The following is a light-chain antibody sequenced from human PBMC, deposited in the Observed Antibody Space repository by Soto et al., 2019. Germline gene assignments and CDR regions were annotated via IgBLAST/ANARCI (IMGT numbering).Light chain of an antibody. J-gene: IGKJ1*01. CDR2: AAS. Sequence: DIQMTQSPSSLSASVGDTVTITCRASQSISLFLNWYQQKPGKAPKLLIYAASSLQRGVPSRFTGNGSGTDFTLTISSLQPEDFATYYCHQTDSIPETFGQGTKVEIK. V-gene: IGKV1-39*01. CDR1: QSISLF. CDR3: HQTDSIPET.